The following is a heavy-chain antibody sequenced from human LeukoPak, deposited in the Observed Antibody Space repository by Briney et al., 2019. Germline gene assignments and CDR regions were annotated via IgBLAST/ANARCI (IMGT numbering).Heavy chain of an antibody. CDR1: GFTFSSYW. CDR2: IKQDGSEK. D-gene: IGHD5-12*01. Sequence: GGSLRLSCAASGFTFSSYWMSWVRQAPGKGLEWVANIKQDGSEKYYVDSVKGRFTISRDNAKNSLYLQMNSLRAEDTAVYYCARDLVISGYRYFDYWGQGTLVTVSS. CDR3: ARDLVISGYRYFDY. V-gene: IGHV3-7*01. J-gene: IGHJ4*02.